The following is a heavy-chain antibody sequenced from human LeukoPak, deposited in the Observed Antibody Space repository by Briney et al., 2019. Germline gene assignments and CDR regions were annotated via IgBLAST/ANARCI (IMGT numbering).Heavy chain of an antibody. D-gene: IGHD5-12*01. CDR1: GFTFSSYA. CDR3: AKVRGYSGYDFDY. J-gene: IGHJ4*02. CDR2: ISGSGGST. Sequence: GGSLRLSCAASGFTFSSYATSWVRQAAGKGLEWVSAISGSGGSTYYADSVKGRFTISRDNSKNTLYLQMNSLRAEDTAVYYCAKVRGYSGYDFDYWGQGTLVTVSS. V-gene: IGHV3-23*01.